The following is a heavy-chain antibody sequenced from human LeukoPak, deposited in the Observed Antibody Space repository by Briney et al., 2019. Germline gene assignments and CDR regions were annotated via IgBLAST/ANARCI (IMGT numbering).Heavy chain of an antibody. Sequence: SETLSLTCTVSGDSISTSNSYWGWIRQPPGKGLEWIGSIYYSGNTYYNASLKSRVTISVDTSKNQFSLKLTSVPAADTAVYYCARASYSYDINGWVPFDYWGQGTLVTVSS. V-gene: IGHV4-39*01. D-gene: IGHD3-22*01. J-gene: IGHJ4*02. CDR1: GDSISTSNSY. CDR2: IYYSGNT. CDR3: ARASYSYDINGWVPFDY.